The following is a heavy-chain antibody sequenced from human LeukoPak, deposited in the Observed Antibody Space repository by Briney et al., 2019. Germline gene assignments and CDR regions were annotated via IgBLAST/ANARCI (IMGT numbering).Heavy chain of an antibody. V-gene: IGHV3-74*01. Sequence: QPGGSLRLSCAASGFTFSGYWMHWVRQAPGKGLVWVSRINSDGTTATYADSVKGRFTISRDNAKNTLYLQMNSLRAEDAAVYYCARVRSIVAAGTSAGYWGQGTLVTVSS. CDR1: GFTFSGYW. J-gene: IGHJ4*02. D-gene: IGHD6-13*01. CDR2: INSDGTTA. CDR3: ARVRSIVAAGTSAGY.